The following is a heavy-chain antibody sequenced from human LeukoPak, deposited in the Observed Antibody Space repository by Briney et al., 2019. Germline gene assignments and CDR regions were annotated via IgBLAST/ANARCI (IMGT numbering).Heavy chain of an antibody. CDR1: GGTFSSYA. CDR2: IIPIFGTA. D-gene: IGHD3-16*01. CDR3: VRISSVTQTSYGHFDY. Sequence: GASVKVSCKASGGTFSSYAISWVRQAPGQGPEWMGGIIPIFGTANYAQKFQGRVTITADISTSTAYMELSSLRAEDTAVYYCVRISSVTQTSYGHFDYWGQGTLVTVSS. J-gene: IGHJ4*02. V-gene: IGHV1-69*06.